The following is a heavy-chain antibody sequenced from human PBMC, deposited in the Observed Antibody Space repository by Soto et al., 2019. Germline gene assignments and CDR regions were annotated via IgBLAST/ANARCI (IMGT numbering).Heavy chain of an antibody. CDR3: ARVGGYCSGGSCYPPGWFDP. J-gene: IGHJ5*02. D-gene: IGHD2-15*01. CDR1: GFTFSSYG. CDR2: IWYDGSNK. Sequence: QVQLVESGGGVVQPGRSLRLSCAASGFTFSSYGMHWVRQAPGKGLEWVAVIWYDGSNKYYADSVKGRFTISRDNSKNTLYLQMNSLRAEDTAVYYYARVGGYCSGGSCYPPGWFDPWGQGTLVTVSS. V-gene: IGHV3-33*01.